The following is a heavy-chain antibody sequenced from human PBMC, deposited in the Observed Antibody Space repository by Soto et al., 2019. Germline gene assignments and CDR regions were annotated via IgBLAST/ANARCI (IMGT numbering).Heavy chain of an antibody. V-gene: IGHV5-51*01. D-gene: IGHD2-15*01. J-gene: IGHJ6*02. CDR1: GYSFTSYW. CDR3: ARRYCSGGSCYHGMDV. CDR2: IYPGDSDT. Sequence: GESLKISCKGSGYSFTSYWIGWVRQMPGKGLEWMGIIYPGDSDTRYSPSFQGQATISADKSISTAYLQWSSLKASDTAMYYCARRYCSGGSCYHGMDVWGQGTTVTVSS.